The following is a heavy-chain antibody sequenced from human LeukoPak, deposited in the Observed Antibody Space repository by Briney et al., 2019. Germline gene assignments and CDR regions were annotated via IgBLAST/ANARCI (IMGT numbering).Heavy chain of an antibody. J-gene: IGHJ4*02. V-gene: IGHV3-7*01. Sequence: GGSLRLSCAASEFTFNNYWMSWVRQAPGKGLEWVANIKQDGSEKYYVDSVKGRFTISRDNAKNSLYLQMNSLRAEDTAVYYCASGITVTTSFDYWGQGTLVTVSS. CDR3: ASGITVTTSFDY. CDR1: EFTFNNYW. D-gene: IGHD4-17*01. CDR2: IKQDGSEK.